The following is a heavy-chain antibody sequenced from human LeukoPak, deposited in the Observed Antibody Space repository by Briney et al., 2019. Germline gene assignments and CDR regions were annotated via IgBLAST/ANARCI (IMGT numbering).Heavy chain of an antibody. D-gene: IGHD6-13*01. V-gene: IGHV4-31*03. CDR1: GGSISSGGYY. CDR3: ARVAYSSSWYWFDP. J-gene: IGHJ5*02. Sequence: PSETLSLTCTVSGGSISSGGYYWSWIRQHPGKGLEWIGYIYYSGSTYYNPSLKSRVTISVDTSKNRFSLKLSSVTAADTAVYYCARVAYSSSWYWFDPWGQGTLVTVSS. CDR2: IYYSGST.